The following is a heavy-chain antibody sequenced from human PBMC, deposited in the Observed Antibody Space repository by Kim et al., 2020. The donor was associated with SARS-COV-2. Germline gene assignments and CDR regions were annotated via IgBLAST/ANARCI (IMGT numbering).Heavy chain of an antibody. CDR1: GFTFSSYS. CDR2: ISSSSSYI. Sequence: GGSLRLSCAASGFTFSSYSMNWVRQAPGKGLEWVSSISSSSSYIYYAASVKGRFTISRDNAKNSLYLQMNSLRAEDTAVYYCARDTGRSSWYYYYGMDV. D-gene: IGHD6-13*01. V-gene: IGHV3-21*01. J-gene: IGHJ6*01. CDR3: ARDTGRSSWYYYYGMDV.